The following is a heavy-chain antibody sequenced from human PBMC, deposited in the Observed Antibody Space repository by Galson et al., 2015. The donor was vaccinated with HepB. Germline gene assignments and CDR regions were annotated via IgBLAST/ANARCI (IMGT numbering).Heavy chain of an antibody. Sequence: SLRLSCAASGFTFSFYWMHWVRQAPRKGLVWVSRINNDGTTTNYADSVKGRFTISRDNAKNTLYLQMNNLRAEDTAVYYCARPYGGNYHFDYWGQGTLVTVSS. V-gene: IGHV3-74*01. J-gene: IGHJ4*02. CDR3: ARPYGGNYHFDY. D-gene: IGHD4-23*01. CDR2: INNDGTTT. CDR1: GFTFSFYW.